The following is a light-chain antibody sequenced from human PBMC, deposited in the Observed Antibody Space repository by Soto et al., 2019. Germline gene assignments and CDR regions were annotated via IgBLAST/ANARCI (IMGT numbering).Light chain of an antibody. Sequence: QSALTQPRSVSASPGQSVTISCTGTSSDVGDYDYVSWYQQHPGKAPKFMIYDVSKRPSGVPDRFSGSKSGNTASLTISGLQAEDEADYYCCSYAGSYTWVFGGGTQLTVL. CDR1: SSDVGDYDY. CDR2: DVS. CDR3: CSYAGSYTWV. J-gene: IGLJ3*02. V-gene: IGLV2-11*01.